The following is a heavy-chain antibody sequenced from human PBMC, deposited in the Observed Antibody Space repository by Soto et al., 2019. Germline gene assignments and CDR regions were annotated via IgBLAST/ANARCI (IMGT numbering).Heavy chain of an antibody. V-gene: IGHV3-64*01. CDR1: GFTFSSYA. CDR3: ARESGADYDFWSGYYDY. D-gene: IGHD3-3*01. Sequence: GGSLRLSCAASGFTFSSYAMHWVRQAPGKGLEYVSAISSNGGSTYYANSVKGRFTISRDNSKNTLYLQMGSLRGEDMAVYYCARESGADYDFWSGYYDYWGQGTLVTVSS. CDR2: ISSNGGST. J-gene: IGHJ4*02.